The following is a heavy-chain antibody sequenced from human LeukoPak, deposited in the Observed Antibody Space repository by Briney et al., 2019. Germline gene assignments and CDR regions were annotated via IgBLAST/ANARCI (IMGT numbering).Heavy chain of an antibody. CDR1: GGSFSGYY. CDR2: INHSGST. D-gene: IGHD2-2*01. J-gene: IGHJ5*02. Sequence: SETLSLTCAVYGGSFSGYYRSWIRQPPGKGLEWIGEINHSGSTNYNPSLKSRVTISVDTSKTQFSLKLSSVTAADTAVYYCARVGCSSTSCHFPFDPWGQGTLVTVSS. V-gene: IGHV4-34*01. CDR3: ARVGCSSTSCHFPFDP.